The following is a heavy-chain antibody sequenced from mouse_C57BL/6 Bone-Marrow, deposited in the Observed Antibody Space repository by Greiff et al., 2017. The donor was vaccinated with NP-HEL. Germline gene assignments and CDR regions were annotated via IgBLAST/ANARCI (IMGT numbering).Heavy chain of an antibody. J-gene: IGHJ3*01. D-gene: IGHD1-1*01. V-gene: IGHV1-66*01. CDR1: GYSFTSYY. Sequence: VKLMESGPELVKPGASVKISCKASGYSFTSYYIHWVKQRPGQGLEWIGWIYPGSGNTKYNEKFKGKATLTADTSSSTAYMQLSSLTSEDSAVYYCAKGYGSSWFAYWGQGTLVTVSA. CDR2: IYPGSGNT. CDR3: AKGYGSSWFAY.